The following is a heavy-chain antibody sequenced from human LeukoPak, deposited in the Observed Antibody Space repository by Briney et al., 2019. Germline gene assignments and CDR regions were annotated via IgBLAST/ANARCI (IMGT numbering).Heavy chain of an antibody. Sequence: GASVKVSCKASGYTFTGYYMHWVRQAPGQGLEWMGWINPNSGGTNYAQKFQGRVTMTRDTSTSTVYMELSSLRSEDTAVYYCARDDVVGGGDYWGQGTLVTVSS. CDR3: ARDDVVGGGDY. CDR1: GYTFTGYY. J-gene: IGHJ4*02. CDR2: INPNSGGT. V-gene: IGHV1-2*02. D-gene: IGHD2-15*01.